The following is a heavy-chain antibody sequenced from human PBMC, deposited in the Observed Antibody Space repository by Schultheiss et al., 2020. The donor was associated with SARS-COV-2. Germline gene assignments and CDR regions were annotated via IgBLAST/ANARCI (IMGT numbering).Heavy chain of an antibody. J-gene: IGHJ4*02. CDR1: GGSISSYY. CDR2: IYTSGST. D-gene: IGHD6-19*01. V-gene: IGHV4-4*07. Sequence: SETLSLTCTVSGGSISSYYWSWIRQPAGKGLEWIGRIYTSGSTNYNPSLQSRVTISVDTSKNQFSLKLSSVTAADTAVYYCARGTAIAVAYDYWGQGTRVTVSS. CDR3: ARGTAIAVAYDY.